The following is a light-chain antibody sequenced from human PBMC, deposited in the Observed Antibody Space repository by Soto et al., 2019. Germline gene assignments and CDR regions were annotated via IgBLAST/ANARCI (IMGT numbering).Light chain of an antibody. CDR3: SSFTGGSTSYV. Sequence: QSVLTQPPSASGSPGQSIAISCTGTSGDVGAYEFVSWHQQHPGKAPKLMIYDVSRRPSGVSDRFSGSKSGNTASLIISGLQAEDEADYYCSSFTGGSTSYVFGTGTKVTVL. CDR2: DVS. V-gene: IGLV2-14*01. J-gene: IGLJ1*01. CDR1: SGDVGAYEF.